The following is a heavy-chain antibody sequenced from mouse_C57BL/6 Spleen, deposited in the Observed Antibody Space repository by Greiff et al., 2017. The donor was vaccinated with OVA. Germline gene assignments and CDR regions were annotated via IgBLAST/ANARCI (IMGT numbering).Heavy chain of an antibody. D-gene: IGHD4-1*01. CDR2: INPNNGGT. CDR3: ARYLGDY. V-gene: IGHV1-26*01. J-gene: IGHJ2*01. Sequence: VQLQQSGPELVKPGASVKISCKASGYTFTDYYMNWVKQSHGKSLEWIGDINPNNGGTSYNQKFKGKATLTVAKSSSTAYMELRSLTSEDSAVYYCARYLGDYWGQGTTLTVSS. CDR1: GYTFTDYY.